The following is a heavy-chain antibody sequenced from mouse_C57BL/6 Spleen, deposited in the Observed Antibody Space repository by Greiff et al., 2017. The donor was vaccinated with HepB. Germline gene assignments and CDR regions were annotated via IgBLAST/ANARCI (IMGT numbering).Heavy chain of an antibody. Sequence: QVQLQQSGAELVMPGASVKLPCKASGYTFTSYWMHWVKQRPGQGLEWIGEIDPSDSYTNYNQKFKGKSTLTVDKSSSTAYMQLSSLTSEDSAVYYCARGGYDYDGYAMDYWGQGTSVTVSS. CDR3: ARGGYDYDGYAMDY. D-gene: IGHD2-4*01. CDR1: GYTFTSYW. V-gene: IGHV1-69*01. J-gene: IGHJ4*01. CDR2: IDPSDSYT.